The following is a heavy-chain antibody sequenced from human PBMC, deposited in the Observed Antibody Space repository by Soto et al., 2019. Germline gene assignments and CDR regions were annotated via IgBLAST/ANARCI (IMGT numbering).Heavy chain of an antibody. CDR1: GGSISSYY. CDR2: IYCSGST. CDR3: ARSISARTYYFDY. Sequence: SETLSLTCTVSGGSISSYYWSWIRQPPGKGLEWIGYIYCSGSTNYNPSLKSRVTISVDTSKNQFSLRLSSVTAADTAVYYCARSISARTYYFDYWGQGTLVTVSS. J-gene: IGHJ4*02. V-gene: IGHV4-59*12. D-gene: IGHD6-6*01.